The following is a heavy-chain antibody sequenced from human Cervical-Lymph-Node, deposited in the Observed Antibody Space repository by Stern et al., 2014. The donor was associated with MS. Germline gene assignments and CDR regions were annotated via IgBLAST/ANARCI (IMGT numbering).Heavy chain of an antibody. D-gene: IGHD1-14*01. V-gene: IGHV5-51*03. Sequence: VQLVQSGAEVKKPGESLKISCKGSEYNFNTHWIAWVRQMPGTGLEWLGHLYPGNSDPRYNPSPQGPVSISADKSITTAYLHFSSLKASDSAMYFCARHGGPNWNHEAHNWFDPWGQGTLVTVSS. CDR2: LYPGNSDP. J-gene: IGHJ5*02. CDR3: ARHGGPNWNHEAHNWFDP. CDR1: EYNFNTHW.